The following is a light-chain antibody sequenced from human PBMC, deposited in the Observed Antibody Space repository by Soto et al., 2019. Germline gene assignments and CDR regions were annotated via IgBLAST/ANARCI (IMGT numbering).Light chain of an antibody. CDR3: QQFSDRGIT. V-gene: IGKV3-11*01. CDR2: DAS. J-gene: IGKJ5*01. CDR1: QSVRSY. Sequence: IVLTQSPATLSLSPGEKATLSCRASQSVRSYLAWYQQKPGQAPRLLIYDASKGATGIPARFSGSGSGTDFTLTISSLEPEDFAVYYCQQFSDRGITFGQGTRLEIK.